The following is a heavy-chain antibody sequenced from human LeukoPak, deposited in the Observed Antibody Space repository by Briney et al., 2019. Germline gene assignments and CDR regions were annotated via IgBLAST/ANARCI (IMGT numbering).Heavy chain of an antibody. CDR2: IYHSGST. Sequence: PSETLSLTCTVSGGSISSGGYYWSWIRQPPGKGLEWIGYIYHSGSTYYNPSLKSRVTISVDTSKNQFSLKLSSVTAADTAVYYCARSSSYQLLSWLDPWGQGTLVTVSS. CDR1: GGSISSGGYY. V-gene: IGHV4-30-2*02. D-gene: IGHD2-2*01. J-gene: IGHJ5*02. CDR3: ARSSSYQLLSWLDP.